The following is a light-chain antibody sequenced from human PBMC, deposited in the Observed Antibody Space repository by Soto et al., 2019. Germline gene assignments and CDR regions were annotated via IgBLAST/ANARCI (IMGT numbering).Light chain of an antibody. Sequence: QSALTQPASVSGSPGQSITISCTGTSIDVGTYTLVSWYRQYPGKAPKLLLYEVTKLPSGVSNRFSGSKSGNTASLTISGLQAEDEADDFCCSYAGSKTFVVFGGGTKLTVL. V-gene: IGLV2-23*02. CDR3: CSYAGSKTFVV. CDR1: SIDVGTYTL. J-gene: IGLJ2*01. CDR2: EVT.